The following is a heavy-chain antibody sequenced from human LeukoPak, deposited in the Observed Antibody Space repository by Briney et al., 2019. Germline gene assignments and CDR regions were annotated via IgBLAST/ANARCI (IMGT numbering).Heavy chain of an antibody. D-gene: IGHD6-13*01. Sequence: PGGSLRLSCAASGFTFRNFWMSWVRQAPGKGLEWVAVIWYDGSNKYYADSVKGRFTISRDNSKNTLYLQMNSLRAEDTAVYYCARDQGYSSSWYERGNWFDPWGQGALVTVSS. CDR1: GFTFRNFW. J-gene: IGHJ5*02. CDR3: ARDQGYSSSWYERGNWFDP. V-gene: IGHV3-33*08. CDR2: IWYDGSNK.